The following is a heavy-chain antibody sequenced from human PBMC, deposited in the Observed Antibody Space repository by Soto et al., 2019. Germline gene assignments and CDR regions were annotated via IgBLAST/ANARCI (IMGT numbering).Heavy chain of an antibody. D-gene: IGHD6-13*01. Sequence: LRLSCAASGFTFSSYAMHWVRQAPGKGLEWVAVISYDGSNKYYADSVKGRFTISRDNSKNTLYLQMNSLRAEDTAVYYCARGAWQQLAHYGMDVWGQGTTVTVSS. CDR3: ARGAWQQLAHYGMDV. CDR2: ISYDGSNK. V-gene: IGHV3-30-3*01. CDR1: GFTFSSYA. J-gene: IGHJ6*02.